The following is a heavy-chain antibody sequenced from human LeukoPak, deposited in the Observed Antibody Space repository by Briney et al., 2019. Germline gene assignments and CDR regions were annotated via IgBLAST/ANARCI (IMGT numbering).Heavy chain of an antibody. CDR3: AKAPYSSGWYTFDY. Sequence: GGSLRLSCAASGFSFSSYAMSWVRQAPGKGLEWVSGISASGGSTYYADSVKGRFTISRDNSKNTLYLQMNSLRAEDTAVYYCAKAPYSSGWYTFDYWGQGTLVTVSS. D-gene: IGHD6-19*01. J-gene: IGHJ4*02. V-gene: IGHV3-23*01. CDR1: GFSFSSYA. CDR2: ISASGGST.